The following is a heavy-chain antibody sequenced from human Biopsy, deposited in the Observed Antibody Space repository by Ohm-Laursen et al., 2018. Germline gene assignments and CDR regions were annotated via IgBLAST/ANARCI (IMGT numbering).Heavy chain of an antibody. Sequence: SLRLSCTASGFSFSDYYMSWLRQAPGEGLEWLSYISSRGTSINNADSVKSRFTISRDNAEKSLYLQMNSLRAEDTAVYYCARAKSVLDYFYGLDVWGQGTTVTVSS. V-gene: IGHV3-11*01. CDR3: ARAKSVLDYFYGLDV. CDR2: ISSRGTSI. CDR1: GFSFSDYY. D-gene: IGHD5/OR15-5a*01. J-gene: IGHJ6*02.